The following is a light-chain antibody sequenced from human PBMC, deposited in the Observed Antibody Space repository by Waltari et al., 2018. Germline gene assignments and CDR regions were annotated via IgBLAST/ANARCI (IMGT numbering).Light chain of an antibody. Sequence: EIVLTQSPATLSLSRGERATLSCRASQSVSSSAAWYQQKPGQAPRLLIYDSSKRATGIPARFSGSGSGTDFTLTISSLEPEDSAVYYCQQRSNWPPLFTFGPGTKVDIK. CDR2: DSS. J-gene: IGKJ3*01. CDR1: QSVSSS. V-gene: IGKV3-11*01. CDR3: QQRSNWPPLFT.